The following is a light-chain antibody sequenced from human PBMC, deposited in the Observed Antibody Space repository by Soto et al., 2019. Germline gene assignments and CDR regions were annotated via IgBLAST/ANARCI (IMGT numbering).Light chain of an antibody. CDR2: HAS. V-gene: IGKV1-33*01. CDR1: QNITNN. CDR3: QQYYGLPPIT. J-gene: IGKJ5*01. Sequence: DIQMTQSPASLSASIGDRDTITCQASQNITNNLSWYQQKPGKAPNLLIYHASKLAKGVTSRFSGSGSGTDFSFIITSLQREDLATYYCQQYYGLPPITFGQGTRLEIK.